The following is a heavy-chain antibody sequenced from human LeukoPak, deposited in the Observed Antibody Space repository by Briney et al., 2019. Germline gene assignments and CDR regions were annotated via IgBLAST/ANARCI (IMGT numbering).Heavy chain of an antibody. CDR1: GYTFTRYG. D-gene: IGHD3-10*01. V-gene: IGHV1-18*01. CDR3: AREKYHGSGRLQYYYYGMDV. CDR2: MSGYNYKT. Sequence: GASVKVSCKASGYTFTRYGISWVRQAPGQGLEWMGWMSGYNYKTKYAQNVQDRVTMTTDTSTNTAYMELRSLRADDTAVYYCAREKYHGSGRLQYYYYGMDVWGKGTTVTVSS. J-gene: IGHJ6*04.